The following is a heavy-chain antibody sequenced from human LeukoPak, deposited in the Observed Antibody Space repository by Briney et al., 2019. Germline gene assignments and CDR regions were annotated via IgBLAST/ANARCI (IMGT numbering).Heavy chain of an antibody. CDR2: ISDTGNT. V-gene: IGHV3-23*01. Sequence: GGSLRLSCAASGFTLISYAMSWVRQGPGKGLEWVSAISDTGNTYHADSVKGRFTISRDSSKNTLFLQMNRLRPEDAAVYYCAKAPVTTCRGAFCYPFDYWGLGTLVTVSS. CDR1: GFTLISYA. CDR3: AKAPVTTCRGAFCYPFDY. J-gene: IGHJ4*02. D-gene: IGHD2-15*01.